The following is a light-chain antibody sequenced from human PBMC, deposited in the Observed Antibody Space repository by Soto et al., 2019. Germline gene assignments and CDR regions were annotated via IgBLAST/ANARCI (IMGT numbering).Light chain of an antibody. CDR2: GNS. CDR1: SSNIGAGFG. J-gene: IGLJ2*01. Sequence: QAVVTQPPSVSGAPGQRVTISCTGTSSNIGAGFGVQWYQLLPGTAPKFLIYGNSKRPPGVPDRISGSSSGTSAYLAITGLQAEDEADYYCQSYDSSLRVVFGGGTQLTVL. CDR3: QSYDSSLRVV. V-gene: IGLV1-40*01.